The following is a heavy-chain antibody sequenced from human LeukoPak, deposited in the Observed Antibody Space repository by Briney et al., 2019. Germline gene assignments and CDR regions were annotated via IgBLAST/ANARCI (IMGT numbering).Heavy chain of an antibody. CDR2: IFGSGGSP. CDR3: GKTTVGYSSGQKPAWPVDY. J-gene: IGHJ4*02. D-gene: IGHD5-18*01. CDR1: GFTFGSHA. V-gene: IGHV3-23*01. Sequence: GGSLRLSCEASGFTFGSHAMYWVRQAPGKGLEWVAGIFGSGGSPHYADSVEGRFTISRDNSRNTVYLQINSLRAEDTAVYYCGKTTVGYSSGQKPAWPVDYWGQGTLVTVSS.